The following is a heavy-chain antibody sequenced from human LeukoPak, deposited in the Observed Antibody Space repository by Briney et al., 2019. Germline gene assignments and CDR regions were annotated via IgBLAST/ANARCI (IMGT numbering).Heavy chain of an antibody. Sequence: SETLSLTCTVSGYSISSGYYWGWIRQPPGKGLEWIGSIYHSGSTYYNPSLKSRVTISVDTSKNQFSLKLSSVTAADTAVHYCARYRLREFDYWGQGTLVTVSS. CDR1: GYSISSGYY. CDR3: ARYRLREFDY. V-gene: IGHV4-38-2*02. CDR2: IYHSGST. D-gene: IGHD4-17*01. J-gene: IGHJ4*02.